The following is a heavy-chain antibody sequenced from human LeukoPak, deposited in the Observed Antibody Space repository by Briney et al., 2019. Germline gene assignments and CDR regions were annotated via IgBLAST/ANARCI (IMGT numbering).Heavy chain of an antibody. CDR3: AKIPYGDYVLDYYYYMDV. CDR2: IYSAGSI. V-gene: IGHV3-53*05. D-gene: IGHD4-17*01. Sequence: GGSLRLSCTVSGFTVSSNSMSWVRQAPGKGLEWVSFIYSAGSIYYSDSVKGRFTISIDNSKNTLYLQMNSLRAEDTAVYYCAKIPYGDYVLDYYYYMDVWGKGTTVTISS. J-gene: IGHJ6*03. CDR1: GFTVSSNS.